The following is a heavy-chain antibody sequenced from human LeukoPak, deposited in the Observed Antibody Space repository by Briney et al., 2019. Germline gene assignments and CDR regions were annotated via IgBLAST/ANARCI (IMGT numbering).Heavy chain of an antibody. J-gene: IGHJ6*02. D-gene: IGHD2-2*01. V-gene: IGHV1-69*04. CDR2: IIPIFGIA. CDR3: ASKPYCSSTSCWHGTDV. CDR1: GGTFSSYA. Sequence: SVKVSCKASGGTFSSYAISWVRQAPGQGLEWMGRIIPIFGIANYAQKFQGRVTITADNSTSTAYMELSSLRSEDTAVYYCASKPYCSSTSCWHGTDVWGQGTTVTVSS.